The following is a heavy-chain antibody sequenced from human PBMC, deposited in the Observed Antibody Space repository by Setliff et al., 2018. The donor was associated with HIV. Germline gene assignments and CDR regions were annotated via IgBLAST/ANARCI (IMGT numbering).Heavy chain of an antibody. V-gene: IGHV4-39*01. CDR1: GDSIISSRNF. CDR2: IHYSGST. J-gene: IGHJ6*03. CDR3: AQAYGSGSHYGYYYYYYYMDV. D-gene: IGHD3-10*01. Sequence: PSETLSLTCTVSGDSIISSRNFWGWIRQPPGKGLEWIGNIHYSGSTYYNPSLKSRVTISVDTSKNQFSLKLSSVTAADTAVYYCAQAYGSGSHYGYYYYYYYMDVWGKGTTVTVSS.